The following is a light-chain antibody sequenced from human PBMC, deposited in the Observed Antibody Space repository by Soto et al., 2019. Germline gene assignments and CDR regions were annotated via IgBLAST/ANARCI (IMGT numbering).Light chain of an antibody. J-gene: IGLJ1*01. CDR2: EVS. V-gene: IGLV2-14*01. Sequence: QSVLTQPASVSGSPGQSITISCTGTSSDVGGYNYVSWYQQHPGKAPKLMIYEVSNRPSGVSIRFSGSKSGNTASLTISGLQAEDDADSYCQSYESSLTGSVLRNGTKVTVL. CDR1: SSDVGGYNY. CDR3: QSYESSLTGSV.